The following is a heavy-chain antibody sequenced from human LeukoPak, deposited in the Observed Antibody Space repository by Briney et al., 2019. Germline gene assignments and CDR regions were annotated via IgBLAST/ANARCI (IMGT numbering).Heavy chain of an antibody. CDR1: GFTFSSYW. CDR3: ARDTRGGYGSGSYYLDY. Sequence: PGGSLRLSCAASGFTFSSYWMHWVRQAPGKGLVWVSRINSDGSSTSYADSVKGRFTISRDNSKNTLYLQMNSLRAEDTAVYYCARDTRGGYGSGSYYLDYWGQGTLVTVSS. J-gene: IGHJ4*02. D-gene: IGHD3-10*01. CDR2: INSDGSST. V-gene: IGHV3-74*01.